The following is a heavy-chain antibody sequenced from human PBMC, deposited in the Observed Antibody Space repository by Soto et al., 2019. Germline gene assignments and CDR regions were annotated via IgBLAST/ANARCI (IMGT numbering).Heavy chain of an antibody. J-gene: IGHJ4*02. Sequence: ASVKVSCKASGYTFTSYDINLVRQATGQGLEWMGWMSANNGNTNYAQKLQGRVTMTTDTSTSTAYMELRSLRSDDTAVYYCARDGDYDILTGYYTPCAYWGQGTLVTVSS. CDR1: GYTFTSYD. CDR3: ARDGDYDILTGYYTPCAY. D-gene: IGHD3-9*01. CDR2: MSANNGNT. V-gene: IGHV1-18*01.